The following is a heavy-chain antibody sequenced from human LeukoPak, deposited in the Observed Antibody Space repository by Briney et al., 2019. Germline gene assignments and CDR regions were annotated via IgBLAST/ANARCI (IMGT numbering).Heavy chain of an antibody. V-gene: IGHV3-7*01. Sequence: GSLRLSCAASGFTFSSYWMSWVRQAPGKGLEWVANIKQDGSENYYVDSVKGRFTISRDNAKNSVYLQMNRLRVEDTAVYYCARRSYRGVITVYYYYYMDVWGKGTPVTVSS. CDR1: GFTFSSYW. CDR2: IKQDGSEN. CDR3: ARRSYRGVITVYYYYYMDV. D-gene: IGHD3-16*02. J-gene: IGHJ6*03.